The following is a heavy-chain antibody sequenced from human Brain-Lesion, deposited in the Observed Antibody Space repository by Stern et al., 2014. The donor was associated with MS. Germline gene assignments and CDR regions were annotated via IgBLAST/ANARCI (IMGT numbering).Heavy chain of an antibody. V-gene: IGHV1-24*01. D-gene: IGHD1-26*01. Sequence: VQLVESGADVKKPGASVKVSCKVSGYTLTELSMHWVRQAPRKGLEWMGGCDPEDGETIYAQKFQGRVTLTEDTSTDTAYMELSSLRSEDTAVYYCATLSPGAGGNYYRHFDYWGQGTLGTVAS. CDR2: CDPEDGET. CDR3: ATLSPGAGGNYYRHFDY. CDR1: GYTLTELS. J-gene: IGHJ4*02.